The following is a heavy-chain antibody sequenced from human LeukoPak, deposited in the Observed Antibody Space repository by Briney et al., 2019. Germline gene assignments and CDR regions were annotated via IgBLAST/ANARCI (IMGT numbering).Heavy chain of an antibody. CDR3: ARVKSYYYDTSDKDAFDI. CDR1: GYTFTSHF. D-gene: IGHD3-22*01. Sequence: ASVEVSCKASGYTFTSHFMHWVRQAPGQGLEWMGIINPRGGSTSYTQKFQGRVTMTRDTSTSTVYMELSSLRSEDTAVYYCARVKSYYYDTSDKDAFDIWGQGTMVTVSS. J-gene: IGHJ3*02. CDR2: INPRGGST. V-gene: IGHV1-46*01.